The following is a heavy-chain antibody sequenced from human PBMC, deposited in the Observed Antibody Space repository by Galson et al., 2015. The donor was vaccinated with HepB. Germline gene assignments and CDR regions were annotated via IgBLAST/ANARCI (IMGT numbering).Heavy chain of an antibody. J-gene: IGHJ4*02. CDR3: VRDEKRDPMTTSEWGGFDY. D-gene: IGHD4-17*01. Sequence: SLRLSCAVSGFTVSTNYMSWVRQAPGKGLEWVSVIYRGGNTYYAASVKGRFTISRDNSKNTLYLQMNSLRAEDTAVYYCVRDEKRDPMTTSEWGGFDYWGQGTLVTVSS. CDR2: IYRGGNT. CDR1: GFTVSTNY. V-gene: IGHV3-66*01.